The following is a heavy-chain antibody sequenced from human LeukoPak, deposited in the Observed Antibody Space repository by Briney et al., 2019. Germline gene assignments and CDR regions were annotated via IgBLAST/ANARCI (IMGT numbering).Heavy chain of an antibody. CDR2: IYHSGST. Sequence: SETLSLTCTVSGYSVTSGYYWGWIRQPPGKGLEWIGSIYHSGSTFYNPSLKSRVTISVDPSKNQFSLKLNSVIVADTAVYYCARDQDYYGSGSHGPDHWGQGTLVIVSS. D-gene: IGHD3-10*01. J-gene: IGHJ5*02. CDR3: ARDQDYYGSGSHGPDH. CDR1: GYSVTSGYY. V-gene: IGHV4-38-2*02.